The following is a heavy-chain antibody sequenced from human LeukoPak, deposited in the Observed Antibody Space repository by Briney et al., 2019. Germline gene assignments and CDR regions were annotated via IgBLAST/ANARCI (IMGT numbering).Heavy chain of an antibody. J-gene: IGHJ5*02. V-gene: IGHV6-1*01. CDR2: TYYRSTWYN. CDR1: GDSVSSNSVT. D-gene: IGHD2-2*01. CDR3: ARRLTQYDCFDP. Sequence: SQTFSLTCAISGDSVSSNSVTWNWIRQSPSRGLEWLGRTYYRSTWYNDYAVSVRGRITVNPDTSKNQFSLHLNSVTPEDTAVYYCARRLTQYDCFDPWGQGILVTVSS.